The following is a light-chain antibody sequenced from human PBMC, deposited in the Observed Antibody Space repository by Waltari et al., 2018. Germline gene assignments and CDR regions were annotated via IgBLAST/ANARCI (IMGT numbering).Light chain of an antibody. J-gene: IGLJ3*02. CDR2: DVS. CDR3: SSYTSNNIWV. V-gene: IGLV2-14*01. Sequence: QSALTQPASVSGSPGQSITISCTGTSSDVGGYNYVSWYQQHPGKAPKFMFYDVSQRPSGVSNRFAGSRSGNTASLTISGIQAEDEADYYCSSYTSNNIWVFGGGTKLTVL. CDR1: SSDVGGYNY.